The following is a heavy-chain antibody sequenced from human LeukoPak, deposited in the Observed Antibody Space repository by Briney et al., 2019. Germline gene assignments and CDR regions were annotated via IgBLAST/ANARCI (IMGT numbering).Heavy chain of an antibody. Sequence: GGSLRLSCAASGFTFSNYAMSWVRQAPGKGLEWVSTIFGSGTPTHYADSVKDRITISRDNSKNTLDLQMNSLRAEDTAVYYCARFPGGAEYRHYYYMDVWGKGTTVTVSS. CDR2: IFGSGTPT. V-gene: IGHV3-23*01. CDR1: GFTFSNYA. D-gene: IGHD1-14*01. CDR3: ARFPGGAEYRHYYYMDV. J-gene: IGHJ6*03.